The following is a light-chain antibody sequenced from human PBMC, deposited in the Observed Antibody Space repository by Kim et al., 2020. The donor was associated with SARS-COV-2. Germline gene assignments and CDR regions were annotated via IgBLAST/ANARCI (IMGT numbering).Light chain of an antibody. CDR1: GSNIGKNA. J-gene: IGLJ1*01. Sequence: GQRVTISCCGSGSNIGKNAVKWYQQLPGTAPKLLIYHYNQRPSGVSDRFSGSRSGTSASLAISGLQSEVEADYYCAAWDDSLRAYVFGTGTKVTVL. V-gene: IGLV1-44*01. CDR3: AAWDDSLRAYV. CDR2: HYN.